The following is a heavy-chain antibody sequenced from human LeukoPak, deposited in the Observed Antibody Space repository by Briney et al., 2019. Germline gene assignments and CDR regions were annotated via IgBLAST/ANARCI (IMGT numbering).Heavy chain of an antibody. V-gene: IGHV4-59*08. CDR2: IYYRGTT. D-gene: IGHD2-2*01. CDR1: GGSISGYY. J-gene: IGHJ4*02. CDR3: ARQAHCTSATCYPLDY. Sequence: PSETLSLTCSVSGGSISGYYWSWIRQPPGKGLEWIGYIYYRGTTNYNPSLKSRVTMSVDTSKNQFSLKLSSVTAADTAVYYCARQAHCTSATCYPLDYWGQGTLVTVSS.